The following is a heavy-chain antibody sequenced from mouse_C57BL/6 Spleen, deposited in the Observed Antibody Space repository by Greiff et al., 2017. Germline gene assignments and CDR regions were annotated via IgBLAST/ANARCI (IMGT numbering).Heavy chain of an antibody. D-gene: IGHD1-1*01. CDR2: INPNNGGT. J-gene: IGHJ1*03. CDR1: GYTFTDYN. Sequence: VQLQQSGPELVKPGASVKIPCKASGYTFTDYNMDWVKQSHGKSLEWIGDINPNNGGTIYNQKFKGKATLTVDKSSSTAYMERRSLTSEDTSVYYCARLVTTVVATPDWYFDVWGTGTTVTVSS. V-gene: IGHV1-18*01. CDR3: ARLVTTVVATPDWYFDV.